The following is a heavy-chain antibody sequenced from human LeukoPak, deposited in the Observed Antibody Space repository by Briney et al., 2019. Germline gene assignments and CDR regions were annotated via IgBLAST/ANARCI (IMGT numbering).Heavy chain of an antibody. CDR2: ISSNGGST. CDR3: ARDQEDSGSYYDPRFDY. V-gene: IGHV3-64*01. Sequence: PGGSLRLPCAASGFTFSSYAMHWVRQAPGKGLEYVSAISSNGGSTYYANSVKGRFTISRDNSKNTLYLQMGSLRAEDMAVYYCARDQEDSGSYYDPRFDYWGQGTLVTVSS. D-gene: IGHD1-26*01. J-gene: IGHJ4*02. CDR1: GFTFSSYA.